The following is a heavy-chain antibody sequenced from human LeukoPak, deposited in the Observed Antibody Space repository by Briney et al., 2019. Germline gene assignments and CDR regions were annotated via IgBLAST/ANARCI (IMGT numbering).Heavy chain of an antibody. Sequence: PGGSLRLSCAASGFTFSSYAMSWVRQAPGKGLEWVSAISGSGGSTYYADSVKGRLTISRDNSKNTLYLQMHSLRAEDTAVYYCAKSEGIAVAGSADYWGQGTLVTVSS. CDR3: AKSEGIAVAGSADY. D-gene: IGHD6-19*01. CDR1: GFTFSSYA. V-gene: IGHV3-23*01. J-gene: IGHJ4*02. CDR2: ISGSGGST.